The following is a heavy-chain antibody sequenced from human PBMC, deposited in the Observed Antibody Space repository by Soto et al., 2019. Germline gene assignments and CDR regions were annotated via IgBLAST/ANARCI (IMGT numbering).Heavy chain of an antibody. Sequence: SGGSLRLSCAASGFTFSSYGMHWVRQAPGKGLEWVAVISNDGSKEYYAASVKGRFTISRDNSKNMLFLQMNSLRAEDTAVYYCADPGSTDLDVWGQGTTVTAP. CDR3: ADPGSTDLDV. J-gene: IGHJ6*02. CDR1: GFTFSSYG. CDR2: ISNDGSKE. D-gene: IGHD3-10*01. V-gene: IGHV3-30*03.